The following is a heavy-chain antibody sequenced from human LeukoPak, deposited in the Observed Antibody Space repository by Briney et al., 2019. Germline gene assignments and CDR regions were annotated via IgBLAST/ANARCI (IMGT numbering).Heavy chain of an antibody. Sequence: ASVKVSCKASGGTFSSYAISWVRQAPGQGLEWMGGIIPIFGTANYAQKFQGRVTITADESTSTAYMELSSLRSEDTAVYYCARDSTVVTGGGFDYWGQGTLVTVSS. CDR1: GGTFSSYA. CDR3: ARDSTVVTGGGFDY. CDR2: IIPIFGTA. V-gene: IGHV1-69*13. D-gene: IGHD4-23*01. J-gene: IGHJ4*02.